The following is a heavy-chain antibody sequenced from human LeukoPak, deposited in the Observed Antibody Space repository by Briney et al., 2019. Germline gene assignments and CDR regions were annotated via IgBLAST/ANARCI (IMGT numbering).Heavy chain of an antibody. CDR3: ARVSHDSSGYYLPQNLDY. CDR1: GFTFSSYW. D-gene: IGHD3-22*01. V-gene: IGHV3-7*01. Sequence: GGSLRLSCAASGFTFSSYWMSWVRQAPGKGLEWVANIKQDGSEKYYVDSVKGRFTISRDNAKNSLYLQMNSLRAEDTAVYYCARVSHDSSGYYLPQNLDYWGQGTLVTVSS. J-gene: IGHJ4*02. CDR2: IKQDGSEK.